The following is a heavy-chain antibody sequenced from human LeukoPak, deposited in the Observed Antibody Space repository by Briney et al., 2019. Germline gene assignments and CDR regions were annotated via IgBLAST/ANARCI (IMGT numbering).Heavy chain of an antibody. CDR2: ISGSGGST. D-gene: IGHD3-22*01. CDR1: GFTFSSYA. J-gene: IGHJ4*02. V-gene: IGHV3-23*01. Sequence: GGSLRLSCAASGFTFSSYAMSWVRQAPGRGLEWVSAISGSGGSTYYADSVKGRFTISRDNSKNTLYLQMNSLRAEDTAVYYCAKAGGITMKVVVITINYFDYWGQGTLVTVSS. CDR3: AKAGGITMKVVVITINYFDY.